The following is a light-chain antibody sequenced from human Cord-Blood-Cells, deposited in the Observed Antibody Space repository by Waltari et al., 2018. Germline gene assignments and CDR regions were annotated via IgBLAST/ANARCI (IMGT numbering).Light chain of an antibody. J-gene: IGKJ1*01. CDR1: QSVLYSSNNKNY. V-gene: IGKV4-1*01. CDR2: WAS. CDR3: QQYYSTRT. Sequence: DIVMTQSPDSLAVSLGERATINCKSSQSVLYSSNNKNYLAWYQRKPGQPPKPLIYWASTRESGVPDRFSGSGSGTDFTLTISSLQAEDVAVYYCQQYYSTRTFGQGTKVEIK.